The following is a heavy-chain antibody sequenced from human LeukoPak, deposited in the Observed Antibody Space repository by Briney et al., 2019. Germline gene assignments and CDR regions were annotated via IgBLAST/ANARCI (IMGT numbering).Heavy chain of an antibody. CDR2: ISGSGGSI. D-gene: IGHD1-26*01. Sequence: GGSLRLSCAASGFTFSTYGMHWVRQAPGKGLEWVSGISGSGGSIYYADSLKGRFTISKDNSKNTLYLQMNSLRAEDTAVYYCAKDHTVGATFGVYFDYWGQGTLVTVSS. CDR1: GFTFSTYG. V-gene: IGHV3-23*01. CDR3: AKDHTVGATFGVYFDY. J-gene: IGHJ4*02.